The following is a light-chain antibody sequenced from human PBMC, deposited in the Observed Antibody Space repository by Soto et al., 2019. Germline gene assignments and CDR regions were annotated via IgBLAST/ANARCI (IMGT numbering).Light chain of an antibody. Sequence: EIVMTQSPATLSVSPGERATLSCRAGQSVSGNLAWYQQSLGQPPRLFIYGASTRATGIPARFSGSGSGTEFTLTISSLQSEDFAVYYCQQYNDWPLTFGQGTRLEIK. J-gene: IGKJ5*01. CDR2: GAS. V-gene: IGKV3-15*01. CDR1: QSVSGN. CDR3: QQYNDWPLT.